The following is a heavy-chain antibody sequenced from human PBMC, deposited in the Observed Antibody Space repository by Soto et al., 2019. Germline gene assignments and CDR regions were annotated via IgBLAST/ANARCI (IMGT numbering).Heavy chain of an antibody. CDR1: GGSMSTTNW. V-gene: IGHV4-4*02. D-gene: IGHD3-16*01. Sequence: XXTLSLTCAVSGGSMSTTNWWGWVRQPPGKGLEWSGAIYHXRSTKYKTYMRXXVTISMDXXKSNFSSKLTSVTDADTAIYYCARRVTFGGFDFWGQGNLVTSPQ. CDR2: IYHXRST. J-gene: IGHJ4*02. CDR3: ARRVTFGGFDF.